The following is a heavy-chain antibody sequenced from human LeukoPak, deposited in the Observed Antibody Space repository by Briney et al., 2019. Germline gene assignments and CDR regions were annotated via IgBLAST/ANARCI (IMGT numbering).Heavy chain of an antibody. CDR3: ARTGRNNYFDS. CDR1: GLTISDSY. V-gene: IGHV3-11*01. Sequence: GGSQRLSCAVSGLTISDSYMSWIRQAPGKGLDWLACISSSSHVIYYADSVKGRFTISRDNAKNSLYLQLNSLRAEDTAVYYCARTGRNNYFDSWGQGTLVTVSS. J-gene: IGHJ5*01. CDR2: ISSSSHVI.